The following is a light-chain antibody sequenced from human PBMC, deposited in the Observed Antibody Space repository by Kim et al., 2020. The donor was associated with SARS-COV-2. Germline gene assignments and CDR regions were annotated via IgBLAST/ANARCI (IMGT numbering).Light chain of an antibody. CDR1: TSDIGNDS. V-gene: IGLV1-51*01. CDR2: DDD. CDR3: GTWHSGLRVVL. J-gene: IGLJ2*01. Sequence: GKRVNSTCSGATSDIGNDSASWNQQLPGTAPKLLIYDDDKRPSGIPDRFSASKSGTTATLTIAGVQTGDEADYHCGTWHSGLRVVLFGGGTQLTVL.